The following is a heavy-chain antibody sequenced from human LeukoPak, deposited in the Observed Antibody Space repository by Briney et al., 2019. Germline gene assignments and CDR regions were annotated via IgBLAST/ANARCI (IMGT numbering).Heavy chain of an antibody. CDR1: GYTFTSYD. CDR2: MNPNSGNT. D-gene: IGHD6-13*01. CDR3: ARGNRAAAGLDY. V-gene: IGHV1-8*01. Sequence: ASVKVSCKASGYTFTSYDINWVRQATGQGLEWMGWMNPNSGNTGYAQKFQGRVTMTRNTSISTAYMELSSLRSEDTAVYYCARGNRAAAGLDYWGQGTLVTVSS. J-gene: IGHJ4*02.